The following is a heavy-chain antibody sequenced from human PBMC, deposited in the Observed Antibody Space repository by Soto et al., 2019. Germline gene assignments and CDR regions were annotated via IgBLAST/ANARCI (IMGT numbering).Heavy chain of an antibody. J-gene: IGHJ4*02. CDR1: GFSLSTSGVG. CDR3: ARFSGGDFDY. D-gene: IGHD2-15*01. Sequence: QITLKESGPTLVKPTQTLTLTCTFSGFSLSTSGVGVGWVRQPPGKALQWLAFIYWDDDKRYSPSLKSRLTITKDTSKNQVALTITNMDPVDTATYYCARFSGGDFDYWGQGTLVTVSS. CDR2: IYWDDDK. V-gene: IGHV2-5*02.